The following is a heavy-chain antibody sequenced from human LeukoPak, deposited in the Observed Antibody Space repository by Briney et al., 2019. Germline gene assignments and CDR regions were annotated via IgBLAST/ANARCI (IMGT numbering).Heavy chain of an antibody. CDR1: GFTFSDYY. D-gene: IGHD2-2*01. CDR3: ARDWEDIVVVPAAIARVNWFDP. V-gene: IGHV3-11*04. J-gene: IGHJ5*02. CDR2: ISSSGSTI. Sequence: PGGSLRLSCAASGFTFSDYYMSWIRQAPGKGLEWVSYISSSGSTIYYADSVKGRFTISRDNAKNSLYLQMNSLRAEDTAVYYCARDWEDIVVVPAAIARVNWFDPWGQGTLVTVSS.